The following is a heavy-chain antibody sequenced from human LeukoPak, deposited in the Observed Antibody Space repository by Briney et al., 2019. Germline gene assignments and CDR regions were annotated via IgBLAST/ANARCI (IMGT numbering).Heavy chain of an antibody. CDR3: ACYDSSGKYFDY. V-gene: IGHV4-34*08. J-gene: IGHJ4*02. Sequence: LRLSCAASGFTFSSYEMNWVRQPPGKGLEWIGEINHSGSTNYNPSLKSRVTISVDKSKNQFSLKLSSVTAADTAVYYCACYDSSGKYFDYWGQGTLVTVSS. CDR1: GFTFSSYE. D-gene: IGHD3-22*01. CDR2: INHSGST.